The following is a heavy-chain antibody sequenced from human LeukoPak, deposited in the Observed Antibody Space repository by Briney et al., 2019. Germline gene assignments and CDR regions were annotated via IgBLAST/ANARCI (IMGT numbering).Heavy chain of an antibody. CDR3: ARAPSEIGGYYPEYFRH. CDR1: GFTFSNYG. CDR2: IWHDGSHT. D-gene: IGHD3-22*01. J-gene: IGHJ1*01. Sequence: GGSLRLSCAASGFTFSNYGFHWVSQTPGKGLEWVAVIWHDGSHTYYSDSVKGRFTISRDNAKNTVSLQMNSLRPEDTGVYYCARAPSEIGGYYPEYFRHWGQGTLVTVSS. V-gene: IGHV3-30*12.